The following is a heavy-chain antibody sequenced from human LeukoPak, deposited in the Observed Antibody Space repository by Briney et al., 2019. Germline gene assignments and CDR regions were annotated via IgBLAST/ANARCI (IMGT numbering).Heavy chain of an antibody. Sequence: QTGGSLRLSCAASGFTFDDYAMHWVRQPPGKGLEWVFLINGDGDRTFYADSVKGRFIISRDNSKNSLYLQMNSLRLEDTALYYCARSNSVSYSGSSWGQGTLVTVSS. J-gene: IGHJ4*02. V-gene: IGHV3-43*02. CDR1: GFTFDDYA. D-gene: IGHD1-26*01. CDR2: INGDGDRT. CDR3: ARSNSVSYSGSS.